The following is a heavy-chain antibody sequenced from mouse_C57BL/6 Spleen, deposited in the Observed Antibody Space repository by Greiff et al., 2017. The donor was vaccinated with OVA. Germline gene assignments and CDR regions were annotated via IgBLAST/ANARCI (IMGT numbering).Heavy chain of an antibody. Sequence: VQLKESGPELVKPGASVKMSCKASGYTFTDYNMHWVKQSHGKSLEWIGYINPNNGGTSYNQKFKGKATLTVNKSSSTAYMELRSLTSEDSAVYYCALYERAMDYWGQGTSVTVSS. D-gene: IGHD1-1*01. CDR2: INPNNGGT. V-gene: IGHV1-22*01. J-gene: IGHJ4*01. CDR1: GYTFTDYN. CDR3: ALYERAMDY.